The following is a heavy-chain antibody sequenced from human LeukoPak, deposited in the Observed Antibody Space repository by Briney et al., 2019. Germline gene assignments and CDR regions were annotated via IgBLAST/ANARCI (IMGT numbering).Heavy chain of an antibody. CDR2: ISGSGGST. CDR1: GFTFTTYA. V-gene: IGHV3-23*01. CDR3: AKDRSSGYFYDAFDI. Sequence: GGSLRLSCAASGFTFTTYAMSWVRQAPGKGLEWVSLISGSGGSTYYADSVKGRFTISRDNSKNTLYLQMNSLRAEDTAVYYCAKDRSSGYFYDAFDIWGQGTMVTVSS. J-gene: IGHJ3*02. D-gene: IGHD3-22*01.